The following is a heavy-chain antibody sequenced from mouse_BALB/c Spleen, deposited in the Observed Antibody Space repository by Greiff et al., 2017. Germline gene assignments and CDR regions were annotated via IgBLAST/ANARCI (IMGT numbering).Heavy chain of an antibody. V-gene: IGHV2-9*02. Sequence: QVQLKESGPGLVAPSQSLSITCTVSGFSLTSYGVHWVRQPPGKGLEWLGVIWAGGSTNYNSALMSRLSISKDNSKSQVFLKMNSLQTDDTAMYYCARAHYYGSSGSGFAYWGQGTLVTVSA. CDR3: ARAHYYGSSGSGFAY. CDR2: IWAGGST. D-gene: IGHD1-1*01. J-gene: IGHJ3*01. CDR1: GFSLTSYG.